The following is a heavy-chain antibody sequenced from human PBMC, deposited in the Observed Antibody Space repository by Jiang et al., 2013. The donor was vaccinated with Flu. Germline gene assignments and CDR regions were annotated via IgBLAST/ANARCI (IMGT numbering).Heavy chain of an antibody. CDR1: GYNFTNYW. J-gene: IGHJ4*02. D-gene: IGHD3-22*01. CDR2: IDPSDSYT. Sequence: RESLRISCKASGYNFTNYWITWVRQMPGKGLEWMGRIDPSDSYTNYSPSFQGHVTISVDNSITTAYLQWSSLKASDTAMYYCARQQGEKSGYYQDYYFDYWGQGTLVTVSS. V-gene: IGHV5-10-1*01. CDR3: ARQQGEKSGYYQDYYFDY.